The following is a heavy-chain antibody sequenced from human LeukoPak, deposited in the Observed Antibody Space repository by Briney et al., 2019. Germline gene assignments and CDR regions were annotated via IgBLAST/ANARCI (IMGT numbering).Heavy chain of an antibody. V-gene: IGHV3-66*01. CDR2: IYCGGTT. D-gene: IGHD1-26*01. J-gene: IGHJ4*02. Sequence: AEALRLSCAASGFTVSSKYMSWVRQAPGTGLEWVSVIYCGGTTYYADSVKGRLTITRDHSKTALYLQMNSLRAEDTAVYYCARSSAPFQVGDFDYWGQGTLVTVSS. CDR3: ARSSAPFQVGDFDY. CDR1: GFTVSSKY.